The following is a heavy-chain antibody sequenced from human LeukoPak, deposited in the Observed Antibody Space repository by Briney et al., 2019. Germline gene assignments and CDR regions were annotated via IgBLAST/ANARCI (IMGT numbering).Heavy chain of an antibody. Sequence: GGSLRLSCAASGFTFSNAWMSWVRQAPGKGVEWVGRIKSKTDGGTTDYAAPVKGIFTISRDDSNNTLYLQMNSLKTEDTAVYYCTTVAHREPVVVTAVSGIWGQGTLVTVSS. V-gene: IGHV3-15*01. CDR2: IKSKTDGGTT. CDR1: GFTFSNAW. J-gene: IGHJ4*02. D-gene: IGHD2-21*02. CDR3: TTVAHREPVVVTAVSGI.